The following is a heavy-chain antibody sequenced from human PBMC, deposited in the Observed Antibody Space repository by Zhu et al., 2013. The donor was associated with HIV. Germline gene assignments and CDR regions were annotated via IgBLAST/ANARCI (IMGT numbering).Heavy chain of an antibody. CDR1: GGIFSSYA. Sequence: VQLVQSGAEVKKPGSSVKVSCRTSGGIFSSYAISWVRQAPGQGLEWMGGIIPIFGTANYAQKFQGRVTITADESTSTAYMELSSLRSEDTAVYYCARGPNYYYYYYMDVWGKGTTVTVSS. CDR3: ARGPNYYYYYYMDV. V-gene: IGHV1-69*01. CDR2: IIPIFGTA. J-gene: IGHJ6*03.